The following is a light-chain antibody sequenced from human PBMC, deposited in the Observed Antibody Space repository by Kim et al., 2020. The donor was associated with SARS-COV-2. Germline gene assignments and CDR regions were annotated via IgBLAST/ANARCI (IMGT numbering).Light chain of an antibody. CDR1: GSYVGVYNY. J-gene: IGLJ3*02. Sequence: SITVSFTGTGSYVGVYNYVSCYHQHPVKALKLMIYDISDLPSGVSNRFSSSNSVNTASLTISGLQADDEADYYCSSYTSSSTLVFGGGTQLTVL. CDR3: SSYTSSSTLV. V-gene: IGLV2-14*03. CDR2: DIS.